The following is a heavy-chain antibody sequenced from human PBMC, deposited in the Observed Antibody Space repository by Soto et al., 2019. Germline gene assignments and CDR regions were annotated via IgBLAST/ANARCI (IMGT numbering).Heavy chain of an antibody. CDR2: INHSGST. D-gene: IGHD3-10*01. Sequence: SETLSLTCAVYGGSFSGYYWSWIRQPPGKGLEWIGEINHSGSTNYNPSLKSRVTISVDTSKNQFSLKLSSVTAADTAVYYCARGLKTYYYGSGSHAWFDPWGQGTLVTVSS. CDR3: ARGLKTYYYGSGSHAWFDP. CDR1: GGSFSGYY. J-gene: IGHJ5*02. V-gene: IGHV4-34*01.